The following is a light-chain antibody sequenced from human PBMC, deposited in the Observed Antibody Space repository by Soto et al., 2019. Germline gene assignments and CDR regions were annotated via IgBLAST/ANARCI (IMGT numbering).Light chain of an antibody. CDR1: PSVSSSF. CDR3: QQYGSSPLT. V-gene: IGKV3-20*01. CDR2: GAS. J-gene: IGKJ4*01. Sequence: EIVLTQSPGTLSLSPGERATLSCRASPSVSSSFLAWYQQKPGQAPRLLIYGASSRATSIPDRFSGSGSGTDFTLTINRLTPEDVAVYYCQQYGSSPLTFGGGTKVEIK.